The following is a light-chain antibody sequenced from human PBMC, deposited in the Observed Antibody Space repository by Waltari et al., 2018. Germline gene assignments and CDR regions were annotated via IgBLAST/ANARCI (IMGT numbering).Light chain of an antibody. CDR3: SSHTSNSVVV. CDR2: DVS. Sequence: QSALTQPASVSGSPGQSITISCTGTSSYVGGYNYVSWYQQHPGKAPKVMIYDVSNRPSGVSNRFSGSKSGNTASLTISGLQAEDEAEYYCSSHTSNSVVVFGGGTKLTVL. V-gene: IGLV2-14*03. J-gene: IGLJ2*01. CDR1: SSYVGGYNY.